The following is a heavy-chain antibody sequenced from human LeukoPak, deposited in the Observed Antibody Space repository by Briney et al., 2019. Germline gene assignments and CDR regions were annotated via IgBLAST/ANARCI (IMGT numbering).Heavy chain of an antibody. D-gene: IGHD3-22*01. Sequence: APVKVSCKASGYIFSSYYMHWVRQAPGQGLEWMAIINPSGGSTTYAQKFQDRVTVTRDTSTSTVFMDLNSLRSEDTAVYYCARGPPGRVYDISKRGLFDPWGQGTLVTVSS. J-gene: IGHJ5*02. CDR3: ARGPPGRVYDISKRGLFDP. CDR1: GYIFSSYY. CDR2: INPSGGST. V-gene: IGHV1-46*01.